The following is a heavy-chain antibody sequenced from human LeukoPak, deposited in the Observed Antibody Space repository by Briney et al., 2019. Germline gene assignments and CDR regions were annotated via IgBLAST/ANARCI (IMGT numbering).Heavy chain of an antibody. D-gene: IGHD6-6*01. CDR1: GVSISSSY. V-gene: IGHV4-59*08. CDR2: IYYSGDS. J-gene: IGHJ4*02. Sequence: SDTLSLTCTVSGVSISSSYWSWVRQPPGKGLEWVGYIYYSGDSNYNPSLTSRATISVDTSKSQFSLKVSSVTAADTAIYYCARHTYARPFDSWGQGTPVTVSS. CDR3: ARHTYARPFDS.